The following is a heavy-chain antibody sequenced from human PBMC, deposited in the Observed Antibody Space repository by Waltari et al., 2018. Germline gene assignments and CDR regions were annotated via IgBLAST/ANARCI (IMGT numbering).Heavy chain of an antibody. CDR2: ITPNSGGT. CDR3: AREASDYYGSGSYYTGDAFDI. CDR1: GYTFTGYY. Sequence: QVQLVQSGAEVKKPGASVKVSCKASGYTFTGYYMHWVRQAPGQGLEWMGWITPNSGGTNYAQKFQGRVTMTRDTSISTAYMALSRLRSDDTAVYYCAREASDYYGSGSYYTGDAFDIWGQGTMVTVSS. V-gene: IGHV1-2*02. J-gene: IGHJ3*02. D-gene: IGHD3-10*01.